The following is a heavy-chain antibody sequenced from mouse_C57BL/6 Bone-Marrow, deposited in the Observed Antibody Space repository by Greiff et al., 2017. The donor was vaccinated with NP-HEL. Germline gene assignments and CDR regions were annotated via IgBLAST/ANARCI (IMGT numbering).Heavy chain of an antibody. CDR3: ARRHDGPY. D-gene: IGHD2-3*01. J-gene: IGHJ2*01. V-gene: IGHV1-81*01. Sequence: VKLMESRAELARPGASVKLSCKASGYTFTSYGISWVKQRTGQGLEWIGEIYPRSGNTYYNEKFKGKATLTADKSSNTAYMELRSLTSEDSAVYFCARRHDGPYWGQGTTLTVSS. CDR1: GYTFTSYG. CDR2: IYPRSGNT.